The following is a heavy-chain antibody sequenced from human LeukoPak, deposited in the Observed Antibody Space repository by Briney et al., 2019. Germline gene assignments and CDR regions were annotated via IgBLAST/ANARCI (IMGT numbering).Heavy chain of an antibody. Sequence: GGSLRLSCAASGFTFSGSAMHWVRQASGRGLEWVGRIRSKADSYATASAASVKGRFTISRDDSTNTAYLQMNSLKTEDTAVYYCTRRWIAGGYYSYGMDVWGQGTTVTVSS. CDR2: IRSKADSYAT. V-gene: IGHV3-73*01. CDR1: GFTFSGSA. D-gene: IGHD1-26*01. CDR3: TRRWIAGGYYSYGMDV. J-gene: IGHJ6*02.